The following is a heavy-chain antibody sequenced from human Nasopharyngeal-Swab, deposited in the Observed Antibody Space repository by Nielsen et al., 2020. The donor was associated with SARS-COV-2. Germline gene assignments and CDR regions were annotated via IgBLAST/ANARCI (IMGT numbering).Heavy chain of an antibody. J-gene: IGHJ6*02. Sequence: SVKVSCKASGFTFTSSAVQWVRQARGQRLEWIGWIVVGSGNTNYAQKFQERVTITRDMSTGTAYMELSSLRSEDTAVYYCAAEGVVPAAIRYYYYGMDVWGQGTTVTVSS. CDR1: GFTFTSSA. V-gene: IGHV1-58*01. CDR3: AAEGVVPAAIRYYYYGMDV. D-gene: IGHD2-2*01. CDR2: IVVGSGNT.